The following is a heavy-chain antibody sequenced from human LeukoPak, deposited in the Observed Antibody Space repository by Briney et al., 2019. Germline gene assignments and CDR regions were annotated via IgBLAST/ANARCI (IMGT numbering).Heavy chain of an antibody. CDR1: GFTFSSYA. J-gene: IGHJ4*02. CDR3: AGVDWSV. D-gene: IGHD3-9*01. CDR2: VSGSDAST. V-gene: IGHV3-23*01. Sequence: GGSLRLSCAASGFTFSSYAMSWVRQAPGKGLERVSTVSGSDASTYYADSVKGRFTISRDNSKNTLYLQMNSLRAEDTAVYYCAGVDWSVWGQGTLVTVSS.